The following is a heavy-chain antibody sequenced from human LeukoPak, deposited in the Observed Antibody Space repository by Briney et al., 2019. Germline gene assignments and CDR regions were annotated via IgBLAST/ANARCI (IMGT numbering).Heavy chain of an antibody. J-gene: IGHJ3*02. CDR3: AREDDSSSSAFDI. D-gene: IGHD6-13*01. CDR1: GFTFSSYS. V-gene: IGHV3-48*01. Sequence: GGSLRLSCAASGFTFSSYSMIWVRQAPGKGLEWVSYISSSSSTIYYADSVKGRFTISRDNAKNSLYLQMNSLRAEDTAVYYCAREDDSSSSAFDIWGQGTMVTVSS. CDR2: ISSSSSTI.